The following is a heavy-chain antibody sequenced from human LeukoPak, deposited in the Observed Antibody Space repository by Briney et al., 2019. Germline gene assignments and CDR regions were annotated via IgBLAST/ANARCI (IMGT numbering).Heavy chain of an antibody. J-gene: IGHJ5*02. CDR2: IDPSGGST. CDR1: AYTFNNYL. V-gene: IGHV1-46*02. Sequence: ASVKVSCKAFAYTFNNYLIHWVRQAPGQGLEWMGIIDPSGGSTDYAQKFQGRVTMTRDTSTSTVHMELSSLRSEDTAVYFCARDLGLRGVTNWFDPWGHGTLVTVSS. CDR3: ARDLGLRGVTNWFDP. D-gene: IGHD3-10*01.